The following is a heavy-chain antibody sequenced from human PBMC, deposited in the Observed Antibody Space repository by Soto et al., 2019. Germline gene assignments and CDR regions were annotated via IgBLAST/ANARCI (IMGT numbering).Heavy chain of an antibody. V-gene: IGHV3-23*01. D-gene: IGHD3-10*01. Sequence: GALRLSCATSGFTFNTYPMTWVRQAPGKGLEWVSSISSTAGRTSSYADSVKGRFAISRDFSDNTVYLQMNNLRVDDTAVYFCAKGVLSFHYGMEVWGQGTTVTVSS. J-gene: IGHJ6*02. CDR1: GFTFNTYP. CDR2: ISSTAGRTS. CDR3: AKGVLSFHYGMEV.